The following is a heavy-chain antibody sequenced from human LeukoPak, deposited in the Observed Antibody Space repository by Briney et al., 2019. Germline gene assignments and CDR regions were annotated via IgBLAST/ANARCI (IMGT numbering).Heavy chain of an antibody. CDR2: FDPEDGET. CDR1: GYTLTELS. CDR3: VRDPSNTSGWYIYFDY. V-gene: IGHV1-24*01. Sequence: GASVKVSCKVSGYTLTELSMHWVRQAPGKGLEWMGGFDPEDGETIYAQKFQGRVTMTEDTSTDTAYMELRSLRSDDTAVYYCVRDPSNTSGWYIYFDYWGQGTLVTVSS. D-gene: IGHD6-19*01. J-gene: IGHJ4*02.